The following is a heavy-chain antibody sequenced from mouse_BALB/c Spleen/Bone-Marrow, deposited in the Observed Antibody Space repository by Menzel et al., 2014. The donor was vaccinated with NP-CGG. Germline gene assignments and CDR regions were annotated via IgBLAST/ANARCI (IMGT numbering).Heavy chain of an antibody. V-gene: IGHV1-54*03. CDR3: ARGGHGSY. CDR1: GYAFTNYL. J-gene: IGHJ2*01. Sequence: QVQLQQSGAELVRPGTSVKVSCKASGYAFTNYLIEWVKQRPGQGLEWIGVINPGSGGTNYNEKFKGKATLTADNSSNTAHMHLSSLTSDDSAVYFCARGGHGSYWGQGTTLTVSS. CDR2: INPGSGGT. D-gene: IGHD2-2*01.